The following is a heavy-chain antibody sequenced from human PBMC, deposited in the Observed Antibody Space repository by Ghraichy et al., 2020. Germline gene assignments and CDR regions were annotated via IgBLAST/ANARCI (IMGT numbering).Heavy chain of an antibody. CDR1: GYSISSGHY. CDR3: ARMYYYGSGASYYFDN. Sequence: ESLNISCAVSGYSISSGHYWGWIRQPPGKGLEWIGSMYHRGSTYYNPSLKSRVTISVDTSKNQFSLKLSSVTAADTALYYCARMYYYGSGASYYFDNWGQGTLVTVSS. CDR2: MYHRGST. J-gene: IGHJ4*02. D-gene: IGHD3-10*01. V-gene: IGHV4-38-2*01.